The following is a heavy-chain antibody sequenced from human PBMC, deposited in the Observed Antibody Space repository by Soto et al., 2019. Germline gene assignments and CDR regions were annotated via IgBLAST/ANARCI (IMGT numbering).Heavy chain of an antibody. D-gene: IGHD6-19*01. CDR2: INHSGHT. CDR3: ATLAPWGDHVFAVA. CDR1: GGSFSVHY. V-gene: IGHV4-34*01. Sequence: SETLSLTCAVYGGSFSVHYWSWIRQPPGKGPEWIAEINHSGHTNYNPSLKSRVTISADTSKNQLSLNLKSTTAADTAVYYCATLAPWGDHVFAVAWGQGTLVTVSS. J-gene: IGHJ5*02.